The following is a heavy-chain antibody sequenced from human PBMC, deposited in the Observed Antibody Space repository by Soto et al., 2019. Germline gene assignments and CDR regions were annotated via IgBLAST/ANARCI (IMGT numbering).Heavy chain of an antibody. CDR1: WYSFSSYW. V-gene: IGHV5-51*01. J-gene: IGHJ6*02. CDR2: IYPGYSVT. CDR3: ARHTLYYVSGISPEGANNYYYYGMDV. D-gene: IGHD3-10*01. Sequence: PGGSLKNSWKGSWYSFSSYWNGWGRPMPGERPEGMGVIYPGYSVTRYSPSFQGQVTISADKSISTAYLQWSSLKAWDTAIYYCARHTLYYVSGISPEGANNYYYYGMDVWGQGTTVTVSS.